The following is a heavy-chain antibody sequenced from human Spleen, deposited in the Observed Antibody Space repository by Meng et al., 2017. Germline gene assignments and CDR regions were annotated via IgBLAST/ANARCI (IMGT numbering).Heavy chain of an antibody. CDR1: GAPINSDGYY. V-gene: IGHV4-30-4*01. CDR2: IYPSGTT. J-gene: IGHJ5*01. Sequence: HPQASGPRLAQPSHTLSLTCTVTGAPINSDGYYCNLIRQPPGKGLEWIGEIYPSGTTNYNPSLKSRVTISADTSKNQFSLKLTSVTAADTAVYFCAKGYGWYDSWGQGTLVTVSS. D-gene: IGHD5-18*01. CDR3: AKGYGWYDS.